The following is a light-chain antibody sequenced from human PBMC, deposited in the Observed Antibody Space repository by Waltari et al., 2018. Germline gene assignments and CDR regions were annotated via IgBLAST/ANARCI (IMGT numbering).Light chain of an antibody. CDR1: RGHSSDG. V-gene: IGLV4-69*01. J-gene: IGLJ3*02. CDR2: VNSDGSH. Sequence: QLVLTQSPSASAPLGASVKLTCTLSRGHSSDGIAWHPQQPEKGPRYLMKVNSDGSHIKGDDIPDRFAGSSSGAERYLSISSLQSEDEADYYCQTGGHGTWVFGGGTRLTVL. CDR3: QTGGHGTWV.